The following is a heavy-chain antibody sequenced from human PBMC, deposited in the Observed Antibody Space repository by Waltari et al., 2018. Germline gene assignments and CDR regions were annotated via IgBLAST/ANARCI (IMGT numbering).Heavy chain of an antibody. CDR3: ARARRDGYNWDY. CDR2: INPNSGGT. V-gene: IGHV1-2*06. Sequence: QVQLVQSGAEVKKPGPAVKVSCKASGYTSTGYSMHRVRQAPGQGLEWMGRINPNSGGTNYAQKFQGRVTMTRDTSISTAYMELSRLRSDDTAVYYCARARRDGYNWDYWGQGTLVTVSS. J-gene: IGHJ4*02. CDR1: GYTSTGYS. D-gene: IGHD5-12*01.